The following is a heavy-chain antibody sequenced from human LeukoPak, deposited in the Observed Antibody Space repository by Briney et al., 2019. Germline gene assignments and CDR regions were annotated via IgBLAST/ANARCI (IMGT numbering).Heavy chain of an antibody. CDR1: GFTFSSYTFSTYA. Sequence: PGGSLRLSCAASGFTFSSYTFSTYAMSWVRQAPGKGLEWVSAVSGSGVSTYYADSVKGRFTISRDNSKNTLYLQMNGLRAEDTAVYYCARDLPYFGGGGSWKTDDAFDIWGQGTMVTVSS. D-gene: IGHD2-15*01. CDR2: VSGSGVST. J-gene: IGHJ3*02. CDR3: ARDLPYFGGGGSWKTDDAFDI. V-gene: IGHV3-23*01.